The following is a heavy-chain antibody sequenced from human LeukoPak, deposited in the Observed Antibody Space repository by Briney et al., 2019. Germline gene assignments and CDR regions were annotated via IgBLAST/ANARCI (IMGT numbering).Heavy chain of an antibody. CDR1: GGSISSYY. D-gene: IGHD1-20*01. CDR3: ARTVTGTTTFYYYYYMDV. CDR2: IYTSGST. J-gene: IGHJ6*03. Sequence: SETLSLTCTVSGGSISSYYWSWIRQPAGKGLEWIGRIYTSGSTNYNPSLESRVTMSVDTSKNQFSLKLSSVTAADTAVYYCARTVTGTTTFYYYYYMDVWGKGTTVTISS. V-gene: IGHV4-4*07.